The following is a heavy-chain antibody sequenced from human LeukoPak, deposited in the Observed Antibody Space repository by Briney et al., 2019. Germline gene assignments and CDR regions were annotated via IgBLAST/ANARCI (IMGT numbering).Heavy chain of an antibody. CDR1: GLTLTSYP. CDR3: ARYCSSTSCPSPFHYYGMDV. Sequence: GGSLNLSCPASGLTLTSYPLTWARQPPGKGLKGSSAIIGSVVSTYYADSVKGRFTISRDNSKNTLYLQMNSLRAEDTAVYYCARYCSSTSCPSPFHYYGMDVWGQGTTVTVSS. V-gene: IGHV3-23*01. CDR2: IIGSVVST. J-gene: IGHJ6*02. D-gene: IGHD2-2*01.